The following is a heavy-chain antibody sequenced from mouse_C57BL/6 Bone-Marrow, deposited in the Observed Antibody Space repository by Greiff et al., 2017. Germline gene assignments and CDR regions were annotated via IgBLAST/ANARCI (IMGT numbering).Heavy chain of an antibody. D-gene: IGHD3-2*02. CDR1: GFTFSSYG. Sequence: DVMLVESGGDLVKPGGSLKLSCAASGFTFSSYGMSWVRQTPDKRLEWVATISSGGSYTYYPDSVKGRFTISRDNAKNTLYLQMSSLKSEDPAMYYCARQLRPVYYAMGVWGQGTSVTVSS. V-gene: IGHV5-6*02. CDR2: ISSGGSYT. J-gene: IGHJ4*01. CDR3: ARQLRPVYYAMGV.